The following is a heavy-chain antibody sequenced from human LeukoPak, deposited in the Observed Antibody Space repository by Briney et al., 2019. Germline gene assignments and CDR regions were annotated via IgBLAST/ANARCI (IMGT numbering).Heavy chain of an antibody. D-gene: IGHD2-8*02. CDR1: GYTLTNYY. CDR2: INPTGSST. J-gene: IGHJ4*02. Sequence: ASVKVSCKASGYTLTNYYMHRVRQAPGQGLEWMGLINPTGSSTHYAQKFRGRVTMTRDTSTSTVYMELSSLRSEDTAVYYCAREESGGYFDYWGQGTLVTVSS. V-gene: IGHV1-46*01. CDR3: AREESGGYFDY.